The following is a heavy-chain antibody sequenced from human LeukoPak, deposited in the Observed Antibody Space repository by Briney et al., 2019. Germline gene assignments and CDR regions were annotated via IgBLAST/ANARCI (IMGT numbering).Heavy chain of an antibody. CDR1: GFTFSSYS. Sequence: PGGSLRLSCAASGFTFSSYSMNWVRQAPGKGLEWVSSISSSSYIYYADSVKGRFTISRDNAKNSLYLQMNSLRAEDTAVYYCARVSGGDHVGLDYWGQGTLVTVSS. CDR3: ARVSGGDHVGLDY. J-gene: IGHJ4*02. V-gene: IGHV3-21*01. CDR2: ISSSSYI. D-gene: IGHD2-21*02.